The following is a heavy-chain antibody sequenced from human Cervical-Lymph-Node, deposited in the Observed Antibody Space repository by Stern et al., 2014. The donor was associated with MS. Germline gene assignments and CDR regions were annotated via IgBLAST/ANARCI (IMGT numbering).Heavy chain of an antibody. Sequence: VQLVQSGAEVTKTGSSVKVSCKASGGTFSKFPSSWVRQAPGQGLEWMGGMFPVFVTPTYAQEFRGRVTITADVSTSTVYMELSSLRSDDTAVYYCALSSETSDRWYSLGYDLWGQGTLVTVSS. CDR3: ALSSETSDRWYSLGYDL. D-gene: IGHD6-13*01. V-gene: IGHV1-69*01. CDR1: GGTFSKFP. CDR2: MFPVFVTP. J-gene: IGHJ5*02.